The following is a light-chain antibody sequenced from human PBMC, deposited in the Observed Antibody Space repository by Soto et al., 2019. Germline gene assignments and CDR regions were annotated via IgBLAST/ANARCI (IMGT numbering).Light chain of an antibody. Sequence: QSALTQPASVSGSLGQSITISCTGTSSDVGGYNYVSWYQQHPGKAPKLMIYEVSNRPSGVSNRFSGSKSGNTASLTISGLQAEDEADYYCSSYAGSNKSVFGTGTKLTVL. CDR3: SSYAGSNKSV. V-gene: IGLV2-14*01. CDR2: EVS. CDR1: SSDVGGYNY. J-gene: IGLJ1*01.